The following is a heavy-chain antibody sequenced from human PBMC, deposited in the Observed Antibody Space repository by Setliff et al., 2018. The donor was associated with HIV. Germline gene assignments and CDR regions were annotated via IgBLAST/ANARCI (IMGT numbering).Heavy chain of an antibody. CDR3: ARVPFTTGFDY. CDR1: GYSISSGYY. V-gene: IGHV4-38-2*01. J-gene: IGHJ4*02. CDR2: IYHRGCT. D-gene: IGHD3-3*01. Sequence: SETLSLTCAVSGYSISSGYYWGWIRQPPGRGLEWIGNIYHRGCTHYNPSLRSRVTISVDTSKNHFSMKLSSVTTADTAVFYCARVPFTTGFDYWGQGIMVTVSS.